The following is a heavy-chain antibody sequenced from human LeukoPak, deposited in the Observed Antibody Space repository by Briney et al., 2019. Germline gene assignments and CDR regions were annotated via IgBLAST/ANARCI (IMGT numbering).Heavy chain of an antibody. CDR1: GDSVSSNTGT. CDR3: ARDAPSYYYYYYMDV. CDR2: TYYRSKWYN. J-gene: IGHJ6*03. V-gene: IGHV6-1*01. Sequence: SQSLSLTCAISGDSVSSNTGTWHWIRQSPSRGLEWLGRTYYRSKWYNDYAVSVKSRITINPDTSKNQFSLQLNSVTPEDTAVYYCARDAPSYYYYYYMDVWGKGTTVTISS.